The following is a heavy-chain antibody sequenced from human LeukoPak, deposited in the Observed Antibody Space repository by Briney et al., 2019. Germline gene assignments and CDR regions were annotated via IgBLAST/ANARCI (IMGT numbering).Heavy chain of an antibody. CDR2: ISPSGST. V-gene: IGHV4-4*07. J-gene: IGHJ4*02. D-gene: IGHD6-25*01. CDR3: ARDMAATGYGFDY. Sequence: SETLSLTCSVSGGSISSYYWNWIRQPAGKGLEWIGRISPSGSTNYNPSLKSRVSMSLDTSKKQFSLTLSSVTAADTAVYYCARDMAATGYGFDYWGRGTLVTVSS. CDR1: GGSISSYY.